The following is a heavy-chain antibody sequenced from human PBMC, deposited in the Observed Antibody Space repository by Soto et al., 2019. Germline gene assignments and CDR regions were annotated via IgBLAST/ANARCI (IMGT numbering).Heavy chain of an antibody. V-gene: IGHV3-23*01. Sequence: LRLSCTASGFTFSNYAMSWVRQAPGMGLEWVSTISDSGVNTFFGDSMKDRFTISRDNSKSTVYLQLNAVRAEDTAIYYCARAIGADFFDYWGQGTLVTVSS. CDR1: GFTFSNYA. CDR3: ARAIGADFFDY. J-gene: IGHJ4*02. D-gene: IGHD6-25*01. CDR2: ISDSGVNT.